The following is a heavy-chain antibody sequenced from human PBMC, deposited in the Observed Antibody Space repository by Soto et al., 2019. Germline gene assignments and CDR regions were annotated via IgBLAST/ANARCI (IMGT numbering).Heavy chain of an antibody. CDR2: INAGNGNT. J-gene: IGHJ4*02. Sequence: ASVKVSCKASGFTFTGYAMHWVRQAPGQRLEWMGWINAGNGNTKYSQKFQGRVTITRDTSASTAYMELSSLRSEDTAVYYCARSSYGPPFSFDYWGQGTLVTVSS. CDR1: GFTFTGYA. CDR3: ARSSYGPPFSFDY. V-gene: IGHV1-3*01. D-gene: IGHD5-18*01.